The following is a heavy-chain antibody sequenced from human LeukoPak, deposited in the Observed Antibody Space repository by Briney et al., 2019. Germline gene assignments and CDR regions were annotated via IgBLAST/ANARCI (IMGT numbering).Heavy chain of an antibody. CDR3: ARGTGNWNYRV. Sequence: SETLSLTCSVSGGSIISDSYYWNWIRQPAGKGLEWIGRMYTSGTTNYNPSLRSRVTISVDTSKNQFSLKLSSVTAADTAVYYCARGTGNWNYRVWGQGTLVTVSS. D-gene: IGHD1-7*01. CDR2: MYTSGTT. J-gene: IGHJ4*02. CDR1: GGSIISDSYY. V-gene: IGHV4-61*02.